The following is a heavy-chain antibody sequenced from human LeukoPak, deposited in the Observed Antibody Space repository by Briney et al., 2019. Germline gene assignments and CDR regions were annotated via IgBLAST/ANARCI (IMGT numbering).Heavy chain of an antibody. D-gene: IGHD3-10*01. V-gene: IGHV3-66*02. J-gene: IGHJ5*02. CDR3: ARDRAGSKPWVEFHP. CDR2: IHTDGAT. Sequence: GGSLGLSCAISGITVSQSDMSWVRQAPGRGLEWVSLIHTDGATHYADSVKGRFTISRDTSKNTVYLEMRNLRPEDTAVYSCARDRAGSKPWVEFHPWGQGILVTVSS. CDR1: GITVSQSD.